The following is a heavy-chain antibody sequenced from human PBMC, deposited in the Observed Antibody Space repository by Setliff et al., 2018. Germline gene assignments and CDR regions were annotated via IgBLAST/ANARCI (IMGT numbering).Heavy chain of an antibody. V-gene: IGHV2-5*08. CDR2: VYWDDDK. CDR1: GFSLNTTGER. D-gene: IGHD1-26*01. CDR3: ARTVRSGSYHYYYMDV. J-gene: IGHJ6*03. Sequence: PTQTLTLTCTFSGFSLNTTGERVSWIRQPAGKALEWLALVYWDDDKRYSPSLKSRLTITKDTSKNQVVLTMTNMDSVDTATYYCARTVRSGSYHYYYMDVWGKGTTVTVSS.